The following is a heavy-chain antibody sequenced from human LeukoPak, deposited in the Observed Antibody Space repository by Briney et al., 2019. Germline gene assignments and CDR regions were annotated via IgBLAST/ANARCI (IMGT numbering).Heavy chain of an antibody. CDR3: AKGHYDSGGYYRYYFDY. D-gene: IGHD3-22*01. Sequence: GGSLRLSYAASGLTFSCYAMSWVRQAPGKGLEWVSAISGSGGSTYYADSVKGRFTISRDNSKNTLYLQMNSLRAEDTAVYYCAKGHYDSGGYYRYYFDYWGQGTLVTVSS. CDR1: GLTFSCYA. J-gene: IGHJ4*02. V-gene: IGHV3-23*01. CDR2: ISGSGGST.